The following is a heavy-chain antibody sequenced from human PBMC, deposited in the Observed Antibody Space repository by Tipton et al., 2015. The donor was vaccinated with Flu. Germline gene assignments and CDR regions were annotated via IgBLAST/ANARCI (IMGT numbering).Heavy chain of an antibody. Sequence: LRLSCPVSGGSISRYYWSWIRQPPGKGLEWIGYIYYSGSTNYNPSLKSRVTISLDTSKNQFSLNLNSVTAADTAVYYCARDSGFGDPFDYWGQGTLVTVSS. CDR3: ARDSGFGDPFDY. D-gene: IGHD4-17*01. V-gene: IGHV4-59*01. CDR2: IYYSGST. J-gene: IGHJ4*02. CDR1: GGSISRYY.